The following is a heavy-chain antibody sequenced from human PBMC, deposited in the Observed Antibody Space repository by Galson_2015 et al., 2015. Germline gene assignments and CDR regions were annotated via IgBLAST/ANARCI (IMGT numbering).Heavy chain of an antibody. V-gene: IGHV1-18*04. D-gene: IGHD2-2*01. J-gene: IGHJ4*02. CDR2: ISAYNGNT. CDR3: ARVSSITTLYYFDY. Sequence: SVKVSCKASGYTFTSYGISWVRQAPGQGLEWMGWISAYNGNTNYAQKLQGRVTMTTDTSTSTAYMELRSLRSDDTAVYYCARVSSITTLYYFDYWGQGTLVTVSS. CDR1: GYTFTSYG.